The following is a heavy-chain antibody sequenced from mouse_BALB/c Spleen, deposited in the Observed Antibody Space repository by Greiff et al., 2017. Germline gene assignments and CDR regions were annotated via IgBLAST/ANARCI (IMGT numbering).Heavy chain of an antibody. V-gene: IGHV5-17*02. CDR1: GFTFSSFG. D-gene: IGHD1-2*01. J-gene: IGHJ3*01. CDR2: ISSGSSTI. CDR3: AKEIDYGYGFAY. Sequence: DVMLVESGGGLVQPGGSRKLSCAASGFTFSSFGMHWVRQAPEKGLEWVAYISSGSSTIYYADTVKGRFTISRDNPKNTLFLQMTSLRSEDTAMYYCAKEIDYGYGFAYWGQGTLVTVSA.